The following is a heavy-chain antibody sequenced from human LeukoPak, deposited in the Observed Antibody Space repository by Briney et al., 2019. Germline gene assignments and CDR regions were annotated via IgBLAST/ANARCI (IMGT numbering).Heavy chain of an antibody. CDR2: INPNSGGT. J-gene: IGHJ5*02. CDR1: GYTFTGYY. Sequence: ASVKVSCKAPGYTFTGYYMHWVRQAPGQGLEWMGWINPNSGGTNYAQKFQGRVTMTRDTSISTAYMELSRLRSDDTAVYYCARLAYSSSGWFDPWGQGTLVTVSS. D-gene: IGHD6-13*01. CDR3: ARLAYSSSGWFDP. V-gene: IGHV1-2*02.